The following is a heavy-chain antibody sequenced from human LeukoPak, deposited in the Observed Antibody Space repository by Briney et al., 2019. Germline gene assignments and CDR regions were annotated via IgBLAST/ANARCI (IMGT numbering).Heavy chain of an antibody. Sequence: SETLSLTCTVSGGSISSYYWSWIRQPPGKELEWIGSIYYSGSTNYNPSLKSRVTISVDTSKNQFSLKLSSVTAADTAVYYCARDAMIVPQQYAFDIWGQGTMVTVSS. J-gene: IGHJ3*02. CDR1: GGSISSYY. CDR3: ARDAMIVPQQYAFDI. CDR2: IYYSGST. V-gene: IGHV4-59*01. D-gene: IGHD3-22*01.